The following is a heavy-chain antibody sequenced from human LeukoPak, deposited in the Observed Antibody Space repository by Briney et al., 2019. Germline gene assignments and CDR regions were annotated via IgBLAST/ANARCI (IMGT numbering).Heavy chain of an antibody. J-gene: IGHJ4*02. D-gene: IGHD6-13*01. CDR3: TTARGSSSWYGRIFDY. CDR2: IKSKTDGGTT. V-gene: IGHV3-15*01. CDR1: GFAFSNAW. Sequence: GGSLRLSCAASGFAFSNAWMSWVRQAPGKGLEWVGRIKSKTDGGTTDYAAPVKGRFTISRDDSKNTLYLQMNSLKTEDTAVYYCTTARGSSSWYGRIFDYWGQGTLVTVSS.